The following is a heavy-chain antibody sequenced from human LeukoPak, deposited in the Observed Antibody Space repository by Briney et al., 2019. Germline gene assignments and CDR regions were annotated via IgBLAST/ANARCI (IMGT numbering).Heavy chain of an antibody. CDR2: ISGSGDST. CDR3: AKGRDYGDYDAFDI. D-gene: IGHD4-17*01. Sequence: GGSLRLSCAASGFTFSSYAMSWVRQAPGKGLEWVSAISGSGDSTYYADSVEGRFTISRDNSKNTLYLQMSSLRAEDTAVYYCAKGRDYGDYDAFDIWGQGTMVTVSS. CDR1: GFTFSSYA. J-gene: IGHJ3*02. V-gene: IGHV3-23*01.